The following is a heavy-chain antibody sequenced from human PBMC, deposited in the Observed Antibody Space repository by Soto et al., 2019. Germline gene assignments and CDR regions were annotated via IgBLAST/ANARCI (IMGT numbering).Heavy chain of an antibody. J-gene: IGHJ4*02. CDR1: GFTFSSYA. CDR3: ARDRYSTGWHPFDH. CDR2: ISDSGNGI. V-gene: IGHV3-48*01. D-gene: IGHD6-19*01. Sequence: GGSVRLSCAASGFTFSSYAMTWVRQAPGNGLEWISFISDSGNGIYYADSVKGRFTISRDNAKNSLYLQMNSLRAEDTAVYYCARDRYSTGWHPFDHWGQGTLVTVSS.